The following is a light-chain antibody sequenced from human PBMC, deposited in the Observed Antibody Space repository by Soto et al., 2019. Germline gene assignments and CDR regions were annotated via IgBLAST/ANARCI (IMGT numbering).Light chain of an antibody. J-gene: IGLJ3*02. CDR3: QLWDSSIDQGV. CDR2: YDS. V-gene: IGLV3-21*03. CDR1: RIGTNA. Sequence: SYELTQPPSVSVAPEKTATITCGGDRIGTNAVHWYQQKPGQAPLLVVYYDSDRPSGIPERISGSTSGNTATLTISRVEAGVEADYYCQLWDSSIDQGVFGGGTKVTVL.